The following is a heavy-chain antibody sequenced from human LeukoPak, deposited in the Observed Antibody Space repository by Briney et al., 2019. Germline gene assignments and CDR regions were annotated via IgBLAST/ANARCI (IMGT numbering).Heavy chain of an antibody. J-gene: IGHJ4*02. Sequence: GGSLRLSCAASGFTFNYYNMNWVRQAPGKALEWVSSITSSGAYIFYADSVRGRFTISRDNSKNTLYLQMNSLRPEDTAVYYCAKAAYDSSDSWYYFDYWGQGTLVTVSS. CDR3: AKAAYDSSDSWYYFDY. CDR2: ITSSGAYI. V-gene: IGHV3-21*01. CDR1: GFTFNYYN. D-gene: IGHD3-22*01.